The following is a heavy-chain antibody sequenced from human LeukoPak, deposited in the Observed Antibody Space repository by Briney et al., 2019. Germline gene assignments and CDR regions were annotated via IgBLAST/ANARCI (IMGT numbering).Heavy chain of an antibody. D-gene: IGHD2-15*01. CDR1: GGSFSGYY. Sequence: SETLSLTCAVYGGSFSGYYWSWIRQPPGKGLEWIGEINHSGSTNYDPSLKSRVTISVDTSKNQFSLKLSSVTATDTAVYYCARGPHFGNCSGGSCYSSNWFDPWGQGTLVTVSS. CDR3: ARGPHFGNCSGGSCYSSNWFDP. CDR2: INHSGST. V-gene: IGHV4-34*01. J-gene: IGHJ5*02.